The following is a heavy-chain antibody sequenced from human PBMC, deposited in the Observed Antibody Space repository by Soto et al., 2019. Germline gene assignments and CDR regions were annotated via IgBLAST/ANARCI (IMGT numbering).Heavy chain of an antibody. CDR3: AREFYGGNAFDI. J-gene: IGHJ3*02. D-gene: IGHD4-17*01. V-gene: IGHV1-69*08. Sequence: QVQLVQSGAEVKKPGSSVKVSCKASGDTFSSYIINWVQQAPGQGLEWMGRIIPILGMADYTQNFQGRVTITADKSTSTAYMELSSLRSEDTAVYYCAREFYGGNAFDIWGQGTAVAVSS. CDR1: GDTFSSYI. CDR2: IIPILGMA.